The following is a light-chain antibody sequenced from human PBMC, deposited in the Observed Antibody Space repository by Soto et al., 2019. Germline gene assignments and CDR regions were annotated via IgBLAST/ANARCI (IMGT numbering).Light chain of an antibody. CDR2: DAS. J-gene: IGKJ4*01. V-gene: IGKV3-11*01. CDR3: QQANSFPLT. Sequence: EILLTQSPATLSLAPGERATLSCRATQGISSYLAWYQQKPGQPPRLLIYDASTRATGIPARFTGSGSGTDFTLTISSLEPEDFATYYCQQANSFPLTFGGGTKVE. CDR1: QGISSY.